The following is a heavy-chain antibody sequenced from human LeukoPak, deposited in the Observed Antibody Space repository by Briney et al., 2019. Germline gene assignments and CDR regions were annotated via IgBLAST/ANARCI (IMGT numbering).Heavy chain of an antibody. CDR2: INPNSGGT. CDR1: GYTFTGYY. J-gene: IGHJ6*02. Sequence: GASVKVSCKASGYTFTGYYMHWVRQAPGQGLEWMGWINPNSGGTNYAQKFQGRVTMTRDTSISTAYMELSRLRSDDTAVYYCARVPMVRGVIGTNYYYYGMDVWGQGTTVTVSS. CDR3: ARVPMVRGVIGTNYYYYGMDV. V-gene: IGHV1-2*02. D-gene: IGHD3-10*01.